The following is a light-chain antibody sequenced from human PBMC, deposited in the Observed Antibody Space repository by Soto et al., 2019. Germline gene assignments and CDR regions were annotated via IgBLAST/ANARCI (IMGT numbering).Light chain of an antibody. V-gene: IGKV3-15*01. Sequence: EFVMTQSPATLSVSTGERATLSCRASQSVRSNLAWYQQKPGQAPRLLIYAASTRATGIPARFSGSGSGTEFTLTISSLQSEDFAVYYCQQYSDWPRTFGQGTKVDIK. CDR2: AAS. CDR3: QQYSDWPRT. CDR1: QSVRSN. J-gene: IGKJ1*01.